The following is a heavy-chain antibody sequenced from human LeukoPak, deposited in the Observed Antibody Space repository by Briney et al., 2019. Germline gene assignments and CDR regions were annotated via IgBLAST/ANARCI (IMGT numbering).Heavy chain of an antibody. CDR1: GGSISSYY. V-gene: IGHV4-59*01. Sequence: SETLSLTCTVSGGSISSYYWSWIRQPPGKGLEGIGYIYYSGSTNYNPSLKSRVTISVDTSKNQFSLKLSSVTAADTAVYYCARAKGYCSGGSCYFDYWGQGTLVTVSS. CDR2: IYYSGST. CDR3: ARAKGYCSGGSCYFDY. J-gene: IGHJ4*02. D-gene: IGHD2-15*01.